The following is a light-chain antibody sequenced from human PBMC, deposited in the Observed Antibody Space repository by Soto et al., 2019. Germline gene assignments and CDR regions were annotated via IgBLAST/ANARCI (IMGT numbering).Light chain of an antibody. CDR1: QSVSSN. CDR3: QDYLNWHSYT. CDR2: GAS. J-gene: IGKJ2*01. V-gene: IGKV3-15*01. Sequence: EIVMTQSPAILSVSPGERATLSCRASQSVSSNLAWYQQKPGQAPRLLIYGASTRAIGIPARFSGSGSGTEFSLTDSSLQSEVFAVYFCQDYLNWHSYTFGQGAKLEI.